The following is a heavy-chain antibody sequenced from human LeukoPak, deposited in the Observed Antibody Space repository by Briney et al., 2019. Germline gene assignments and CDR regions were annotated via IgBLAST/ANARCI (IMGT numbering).Heavy chain of an antibody. D-gene: IGHD5-24*01. CDR1: GGSISSYY. Sequence: SETLTLTCTVSGGSISSYYWSWIRQPPGKGLEWIGYIYYSGGTDYNPSLKSRVTISVDTSKNQFSLKLRSVTAADTAVYYCARHVTISGPYDASDIWGQGTMVTVSP. CDR2: IYYSGGT. CDR3: ARHVTISGPYDASDI. V-gene: IGHV4-59*08. J-gene: IGHJ3*02.